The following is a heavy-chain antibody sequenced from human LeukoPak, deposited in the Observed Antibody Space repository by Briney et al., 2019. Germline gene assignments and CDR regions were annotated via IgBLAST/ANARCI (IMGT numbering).Heavy chain of an antibody. CDR3: ARDPTYSSALYYFDY. D-gene: IGHD6-19*01. Sequence: PGGSLRLSCAASGFTFSSYAMHWVRQAPGKGLEWVAVISYDGSNKYYADSVKGRFTISRDNSKNTLYLQMSSLRAEDTAVYYCARDPTYSSALYYFDYWGQGTLVTVSS. J-gene: IGHJ4*02. V-gene: IGHV3-30*04. CDR2: ISYDGSNK. CDR1: GFTFSSYA.